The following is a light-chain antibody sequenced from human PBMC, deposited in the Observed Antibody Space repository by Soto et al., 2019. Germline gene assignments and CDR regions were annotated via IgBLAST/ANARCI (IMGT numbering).Light chain of an antibody. CDR1: SSNIGADFD. J-gene: IGLJ1*01. V-gene: IGLV1-40*01. CDR3: QSYDRSLTGV. CDR2: GNT. Sequence: QSVLTQPPSVSGAPGQRITISCTGGSSNIGADFDVYWYQQLPGAAPKLLIYGNTNRPSGVPDRFSGSKSGTSASLAITGLRAEDEADYYCQSYDRSLTGVFGTGTKVTVL.